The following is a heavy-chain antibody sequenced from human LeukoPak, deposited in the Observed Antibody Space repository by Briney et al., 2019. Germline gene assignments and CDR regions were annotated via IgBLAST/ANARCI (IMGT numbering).Heavy chain of an antibody. CDR2: IIPILGIA. CDR3: ARAKTGNLEWLSIEKLYYYYGMDV. V-gene: IGHV1-69*02. J-gene: IGHJ6*02. D-gene: IGHD3-3*01. Sequence: ASVKVSCKASGGTFSSYTISWVRQAPGQGLEWMGRIIPILGIANYAQKFQGRVTITADKSTSTAYMELSSLRSEDTAVYYCARAKTGNLEWLSIEKLYYYYGMDVWGQGTTVTVSS. CDR1: GGTFSSYT.